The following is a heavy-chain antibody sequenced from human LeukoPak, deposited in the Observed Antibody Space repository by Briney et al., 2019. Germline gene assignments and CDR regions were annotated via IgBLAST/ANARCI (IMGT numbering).Heavy chain of an antibody. CDR3: ASRDSSVTTPKYYYYGMDV. J-gene: IGHJ6*02. CDR2: IIPILGKA. Sequence: SVKVSCKASGGTFSSHAISWVRQAPGQGLEWMGRIIPILGKANYAQKFQGRVTITADKSTSTAYMELSSLRSEDTAVYYCASRDSSVTTPKYYYYGMDVWGQGTTVTVSS. V-gene: IGHV1-69*04. D-gene: IGHD3-22*01. CDR1: GGTFSSHA.